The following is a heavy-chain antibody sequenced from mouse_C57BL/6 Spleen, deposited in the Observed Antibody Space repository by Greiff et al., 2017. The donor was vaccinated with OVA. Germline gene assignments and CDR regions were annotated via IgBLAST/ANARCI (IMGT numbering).Heavy chain of an antibody. J-gene: IGHJ2*01. V-gene: IGHV7-1*01. CDR3: ARYAGGDFDY. CDR2: SRNKANDYTT. CDR1: GFTFSDFY. Sequence: EVMLVESGGGLVQSGRSLRLSCATSGFTFSDFYMEWVRQAPGKGLEWIAASRNKANDYTTEYSASVKGRFIVSRDTSQSILYLQMNALRAEDTAIYYCARYAGGDFDYWGQGTTLTVSS.